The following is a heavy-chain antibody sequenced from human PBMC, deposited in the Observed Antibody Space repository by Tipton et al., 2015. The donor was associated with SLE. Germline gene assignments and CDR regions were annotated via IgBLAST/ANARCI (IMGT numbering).Heavy chain of an antibody. CDR1: GFTFSSYR. CDR2: IDSDGSGT. CDR3: VRLGGSSSIDY. D-gene: IGHD6-6*01. Sequence: SLRLSCAASGFTFSSYRMHWVRQAPGKGLVWVSLIDSDGSGTTYADSVKGRFAISRDNAKNTLYLQMNSLRAEDTAVYYCVRLGGSSSIDYWGQGTLVTVSS. J-gene: IGHJ4*02. V-gene: IGHV3-74*01.